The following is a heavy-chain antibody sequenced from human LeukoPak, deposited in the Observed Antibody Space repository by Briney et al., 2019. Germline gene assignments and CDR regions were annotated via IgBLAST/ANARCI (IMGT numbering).Heavy chain of an antibody. CDR3: AKGGRIGITGTFFDY. D-gene: IGHD1-20*01. Sequence: QTGGSLRLSCAASGFLFDRYATNWVRQAPGKGLEWVSCMTGSGGSTYHADSVKGRFTVSRDTSKNTLYLQMNSLRAEDTAVYYCAKGGRIGITGTFFDYWGQGTLVTVSS. V-gene: IGHV3-23*01. CDR1: GFLFDRYA. J-gene: IGHJ4*02. CDR2: MTGSGGST.